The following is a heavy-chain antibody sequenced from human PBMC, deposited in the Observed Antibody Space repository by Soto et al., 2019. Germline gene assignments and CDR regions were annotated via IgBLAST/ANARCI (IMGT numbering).Heavy chain of an antibody. CDR3: ARTSWYEVVDY. V-gene: IGHV4-39*01. D-gene: IGHD6-13*01. CDR1: CGSISSSSYY. CDR2: IYYSGST. J-gene: IGHJ4*02. Sequence: QLQLQESGPGLVKPSETLSLTCTVSCGSISSSSYYWGWIRQPPGKGLEWIGSIYYSGSTYYKPSLKSRVTISLDTSKNQFSLKLSSVTAADTAVYYCARTSWYEVVDYWGQGTLVTVSS.